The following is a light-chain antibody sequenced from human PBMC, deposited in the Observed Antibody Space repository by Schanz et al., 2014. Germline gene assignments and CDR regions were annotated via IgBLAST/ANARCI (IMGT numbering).Light chain of an antibody. Sequence: QSALIQPPSVSGSPGQAVTVSCTGASSDVGSFDCVSWYQQHPGTVPKPMTYNVNSRPSGVPDRFSGSNSGNTASLTVSGLQAEDEADYYCSSYAGNNNLRVLFGGGTKLTVL. J-gene: IGLJ2*01. CDR1: SSDVGSFDC. CDR3: SSYAGNNNLRVL. CDR2: NVN. V-gene: IGLV2-8*01.